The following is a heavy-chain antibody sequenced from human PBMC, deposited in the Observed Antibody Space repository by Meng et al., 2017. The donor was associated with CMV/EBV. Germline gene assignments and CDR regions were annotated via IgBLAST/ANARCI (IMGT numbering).Heavy chain of an antibody. CDR2: INHSGST. J-gene: IGHJ6*02. Sequence: GSLRLSCAVYGGSFSGYYWSWIRQPPGKGLEWIGGINHSGSTNYNPSLKSRVTISVDTSKNQFSLKLSSVTAADTAVYYCARLKLGYCSSTSCYAPYYYYGMDVWGQGTTVTVSS. V-gene: IGHV4-34*01. CDR3: ARLKLGYCSSTSCYAPYYYYGMDV. D-gene: IGHD2-2*01. CDR1: GGSFSGYY.